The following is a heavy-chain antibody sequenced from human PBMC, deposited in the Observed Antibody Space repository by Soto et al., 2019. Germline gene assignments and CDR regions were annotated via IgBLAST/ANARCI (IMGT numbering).Heavy chain of an antibody. Sequence: SETLSLTCTVFGGSVSNDNYYWSWIRQPPGKGLEWIGYVYYDGSTSYNPSLKSRLTTSVDTSKNQFSLRLTSVTAADSALYYCVRGNNMIRGVIAYYFDFWGQGTLVTVSS. V-gene: IGHV4-61*01. J-gene: IGHJ4*02. CDR1: GGSVSNDNYY. CDR2: VYYDGST. CDR3: VRGNNMIRGVIAYYFDF. D-gene: IGHD3-10*01.